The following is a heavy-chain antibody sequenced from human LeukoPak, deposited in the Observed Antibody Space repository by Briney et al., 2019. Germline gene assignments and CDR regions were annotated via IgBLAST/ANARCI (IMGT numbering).Heavy chain of an antibody. V-gene: IGHV3-21*01. CDR2: ISSGSSYI. CDR1: GFTFSSYS. CDR3: ARGRYCSSTSCSYFDY. D-gene: IGHD2-2*01. Sequence: GGSLRLSCAASGFTFSSYSMNWVRQAPGKGLEWVASISSGSSYIYYADSVKGRFTISRDNAKNSLYLQMNSLRAEATAVYYCARGRYCSSTSCSYFDYWGQGTLVTVSS. J-gene: IGHJ4*02.